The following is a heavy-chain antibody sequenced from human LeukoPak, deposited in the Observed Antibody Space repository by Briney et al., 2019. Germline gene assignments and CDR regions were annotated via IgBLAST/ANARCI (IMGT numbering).Heavy chain of an antibody. Sequence: PGGSLRLSCAGSGFTVSRSYMTWVRQAPGKGLEWVAVISYDGSNKYYADSVKGRFTISRDNSKNTLYLQMNSLRAEGTAVYYCARDIRAHIAAAGREGYWGQGTLVTVSS. V-gene: IGHV3-30*05. J-gene: IGHJ4*02. CDR3: ARDIRAHIAAAGREGY. D-gene: IGHD6-13*01. CDR1: GFTVSRSY. CDR2: ISYDGSNK.